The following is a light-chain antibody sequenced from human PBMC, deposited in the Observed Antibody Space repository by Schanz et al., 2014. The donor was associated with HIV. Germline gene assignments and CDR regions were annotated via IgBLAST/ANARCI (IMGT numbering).Light chain of an antibody. CDR1: SSDVGTYDY. J-gene: IGLJ1*01. Sequence: QSALTQPASVSGSPGQSITISCTGTSSDVGTYDYVSWYQQHPGKAPKLMIYDVSYRPSGVSNRFSGSKSGNTASLTISGLQAEDEADYCCSSYTSSLTRVFGTGTKLTVL. CDR3: SSYTSSLTRV. V-gene: IGLV2-14*03. CDR2: DVS.